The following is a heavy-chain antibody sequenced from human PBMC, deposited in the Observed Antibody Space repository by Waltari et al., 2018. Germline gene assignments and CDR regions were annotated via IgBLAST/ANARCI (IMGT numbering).Heavy chain of an antibody. CDR1: GFTFTTHG. CDR3: AKNSIRSIAARPDY. Sequence: QVQLVESGGGVVQPGRSLRLSCSASGFTFTTHGMHWVGQAPGKGMGWVSVIWYDGSNKYYADSVKGRFTISRDNSKNTLYLKMNSLRAEDTAVYYCAKNSIRSIAARPDYGGQGTLVTVSS. CDR2: IWYDGSNK. J-gene: IGHJ4*02. V-gene: IGHV3-33*06. D-gene: IGHD6-6*01.